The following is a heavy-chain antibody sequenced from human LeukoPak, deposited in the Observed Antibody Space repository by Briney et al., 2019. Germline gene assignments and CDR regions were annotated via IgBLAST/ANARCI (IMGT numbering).Heavy chain of an antibody. V-gene: IGHV3-30*02. J-gene: IGHJ4*02. CDR2: IRYDGSNK. CDR1: GFTFSSYG. CDR3: AKDRWATVTAVCDY. D-gene: IGHD4-17*01. Sequence: GGSLRLSCAASGFTFSSYGMHWVRQAPGKGLEWVAFIRYDGSNKYYADSVKGRFTISRDNSKNTLYLQMNSLRAEDTAVYYCAKDRWATVTAVCDYWGQGTLVTVSS.